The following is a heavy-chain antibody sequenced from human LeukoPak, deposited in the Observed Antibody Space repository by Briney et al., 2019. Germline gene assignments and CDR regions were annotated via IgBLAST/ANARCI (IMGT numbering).Heavy chain of an antibody. J-gene: IGHJ4*02. D-gene: IGHD2-2*01. V-gene: IGHV1-69*13. CDR1: GYTFTSYG. Sequence: ASVKVSCKASGYTFTSYGISWVRQAPGQGLEWMGGIIPIFGTANYAQKFQGRVTITADESTSTVYMELSSLRSEDTAVYYCARDGGAGVGPAAANDYWGQGTLVTVSS. CDR3: ARDGGAGVGPAAANDY. CDR2: IIPIFGTA.